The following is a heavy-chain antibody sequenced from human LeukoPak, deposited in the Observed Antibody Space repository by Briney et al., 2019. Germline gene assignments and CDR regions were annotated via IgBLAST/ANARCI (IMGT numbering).Heavy chain of an antibody. CDR3: ARINPQEPSFDY. V-gene: IGHV1-8*03. CDR1: GYTFNSYD. J-gene: IGHJ4*02. Sequence: ASVKVSCKGSGYTFNSYDINLVRQAPGQGPGGMGWMNPNSGNTGYAQKFQGRVTITRNTSISTAYMELSSLRSEDTAVYYCARINPQEPSFDYWGQGTLVTVSS. CDR2: MNPNSGNT. D-gene: IGHD1-14*01.